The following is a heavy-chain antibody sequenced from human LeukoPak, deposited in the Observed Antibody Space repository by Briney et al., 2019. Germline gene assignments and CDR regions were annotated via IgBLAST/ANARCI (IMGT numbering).Heavy chain of an antibody. CDR1: GGTFSSYA. V-gene: IGHV1-69*13. J-gene: IGHJ5*02. Sequence: PRASVKVSCKASGGTFSSYAISWVRQAPGQGLEWMGGIIPIFGTANYAQKFQGRVTITADESTSTAYMELSSLRFEDTAVYYCARGGRNWFDPWGQGTLVTVSS. CDR2: IIPIFGTA. CDR3: ARGGRNWFDP. D-gene: IGHD2-15*01.